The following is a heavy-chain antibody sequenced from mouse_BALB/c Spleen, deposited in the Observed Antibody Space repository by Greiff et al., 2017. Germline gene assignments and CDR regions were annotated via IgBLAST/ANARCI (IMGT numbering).Heavy chain of an antibody. J-gene: IGHJ3*01. CDR3: ARGGMITAFAY. V-gene: IGHV2-9*02. CDR2: IWAGGST. D-gene: IGHD2-4*01. Sequence: QVQLKESGPGLVAPSQSLSITCTVSGFSLTSYGVHWVRQPPGKGLEWLGVIWAGGSTNYNSALMSRLSISKDNSKSQVFLKMNSLQTDDTAMYYCARGGMITAFAYWGQGTLVTVSA. CDR1: GFSLTSYG.